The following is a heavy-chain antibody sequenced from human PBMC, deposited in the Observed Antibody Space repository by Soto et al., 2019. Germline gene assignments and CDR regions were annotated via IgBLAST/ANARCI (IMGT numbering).Heavy chain of an antibody. D-gene: IGHD3-10*01. Sequence: PSETLSLTCTVSGGSISSGDYYWSWIRQPPGKGLEWIGYIYYSGSTYYTPSLRSRVTISVDTSKNQFSLKLSSVTAANTAVYYCARAEVQVFDPWGQGTLVTVSS. CDR2: IYYSGST. V-gene: IGHV4-30-4*01. J-gene: IGHJ5*02. CDR1: GGSISSGDYY. CDR3: ARAEVQVFDP.